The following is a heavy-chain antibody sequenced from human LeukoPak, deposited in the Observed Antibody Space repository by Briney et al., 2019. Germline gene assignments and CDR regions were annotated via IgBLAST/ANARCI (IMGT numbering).Heavy chain of an antibody. CDR2: IIPILGIA. CDR3: ARSLKGTTGGYYYYMDV. J-gene: IGHJ6*03. CDR1: GGTFSSYA. Sequence: ASVKVSCKASGGTFSSYAISWVRQAPGQGLEWMGRIIPILGIANYAQKLQGRVTMTTDTSTRTAYMELRSLRSDDTAVYYCARSLKGTTGGYYYYMDVWGKGTTVTVSS. D-gene: IGHD2-2*01. V-gene: IGHV1-69*04.